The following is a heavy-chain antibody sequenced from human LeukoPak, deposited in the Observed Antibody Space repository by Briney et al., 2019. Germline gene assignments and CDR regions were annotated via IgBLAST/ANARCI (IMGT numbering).Heavy chain of an antibody. V-gene: IGHV3-74*01. Sequence: GGSLRLSCAASGFTLSNYWMHWVRHAPGKGLVWVSRINSDGSSTSHADSVKGRFTISRDNAKSTLYLQMNSLRSEDTAVYYCARGPQRGAAANYYGMDVWGQGTTVTVSS. J-gene: IGHJ6*02. CDR2: INSDGSST. CDR3: ARGPQRGAAANYYGMDV. CDR1: GFTLSNYW. D-gene: IGHD2-2*01.